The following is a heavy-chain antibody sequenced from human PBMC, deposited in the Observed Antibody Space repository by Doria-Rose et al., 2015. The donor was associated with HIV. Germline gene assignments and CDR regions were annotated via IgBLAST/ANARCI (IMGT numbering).Heavy chain of an antibody. CDR3: ARIKSSRWYHKYYFDF. D-gene: IGHD6-13*01. CDR1: GVSLSSPGMG. Sequence: QVTLKESGPVLVKPTETLTLTCTVSGVSLSSPGMGVSWIRQPPGKALWWLAHIVSDDERSYKTSLKSRLTISRGTSKSQVVLTMTDMDPVDTATYYCARIKSSRWYHKYYFDFWGQGTLVIVSA. V-gene: IGHV2-26*01. J-gene: IGHJ4*02. CDR2: IVSDDER.